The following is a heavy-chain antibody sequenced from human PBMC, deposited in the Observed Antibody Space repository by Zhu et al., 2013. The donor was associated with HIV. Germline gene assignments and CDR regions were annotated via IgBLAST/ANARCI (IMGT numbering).Heavy chain of an antibody. J-gene: IGHJ4*02. V-gene: IGHV1-58*01. CDR1: GFTFTSSA. CDR2: IVVGSGNT. CDR3: AASSRVVGARAATKVRPYFDY. D-gene: IGHD1-26*01. Sequence: QLVQSGPEVKKPGTSVKVSCKASGFTFTSSAVQWVRQARGQRLEWIGWIVVGSGNTNYAQKFQERVTITRDMSTSTAYMELSSLRSEDTAVYYCAASSRVVGARAATKVRPYFDYWGQGTLVTVSS.